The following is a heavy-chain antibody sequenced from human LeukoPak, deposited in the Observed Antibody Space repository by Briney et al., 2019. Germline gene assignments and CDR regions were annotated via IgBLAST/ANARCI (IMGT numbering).Heavy chain of an antibody. D-gene: IGHD5-12*01. J-gene: IGHJ4*02. CDR3: ARDHIVATKTPPGALKTDY. V-gene: IGHV1-46*01. Sequence: ASVKVSCKASGYTFTSYYMHWVRQAPGQGLEWMGIINPSGGSTSYAQKFQGRVTMTRDTSTSTVYMELSSLRSEDTAVYYCARDHIVATKTPPGALKTDYWGQGTLVTVSS. CDR2: INPSGGST. CDR1: GYTFTSYY.